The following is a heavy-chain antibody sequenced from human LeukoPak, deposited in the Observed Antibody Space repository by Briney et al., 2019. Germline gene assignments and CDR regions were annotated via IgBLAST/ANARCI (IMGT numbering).Heavy chain of an antibody. CDR3: ARAAAGSGNYYYYMDV. D-gene: IGHD6-13*01. V-gene: IGHV3-21*01. CDR1: GFTFNYYS. Sequence: GGSLRLSCAASGFTFNYYSMNWVRQAPGKGLEWVSSIGSSSGYIYYEDSVKGRFTISRDNAKNSVYLHMNSLRAEDTAVYYCARAAAGSGNYYYYMDVWGKGTTVTVSS. CDR2: IGSSSGYI. J-gene: IGHJ6*03.